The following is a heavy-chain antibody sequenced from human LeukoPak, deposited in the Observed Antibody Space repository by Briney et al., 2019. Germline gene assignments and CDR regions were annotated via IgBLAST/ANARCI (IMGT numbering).Heavy chain of an antibody. CDR3: ARDTPKDSGWELHGVKDY. V-gene: IGHV3-21*01. Sequence: PGGSLRLSCAASGFTFSSYSMNWVRQAPGKGLEWVSSISSSSSYIYYADSVKGRFTISRDNAKNSLYLQMNSLRAEDTAVYYCARDTPKDSGWELHGVKDYWGQGTLVTVSS. D-gene: IGHD1-26*01. J-gene: IGHJ4*02. CDR1: GFTFSSYS. CDR2: ISSSSSYI.